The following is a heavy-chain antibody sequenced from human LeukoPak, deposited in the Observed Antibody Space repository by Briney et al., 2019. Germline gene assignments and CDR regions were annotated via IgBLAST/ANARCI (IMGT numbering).Heavy chain of an antibody. V-gene: IGHV4-59*11. CDR3: GREGVIGVAGTSFDP. CDR2: ISHSGTT. D-gene: IGHD6-19*01. Sequence: SETLSLTCTVSGDTIRSHYWTWIRQTPEKGLKWIGYISHSGTTSYNPSLKSRFTISVDTSKNQFYLKVKSVTAADTAVYYCGREGVIGVAGTSFDPWGQGTLVTVSS. CDR1: GDTIRSHY. J-gene: IGHJ5*02.